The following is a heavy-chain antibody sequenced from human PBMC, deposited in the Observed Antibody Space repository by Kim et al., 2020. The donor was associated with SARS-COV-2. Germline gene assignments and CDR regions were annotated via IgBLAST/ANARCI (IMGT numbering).Heavy chain of an antibody. D-gene: IGHD3-16*01. J-gene: IGHJ4*02. V-gene: IGHV4-39*01. CDR1: GGSISSSSYY. CDR3: ARPSLGYFDY. Sequence: SETLSLTCTVSGGSISSSSYYWGWIRQPPGKGLEWIGSIYYSGSTYYNPSLKSRVTISVDTSKNQFSLKLSSVTAADTAVYYCARPSLGYFDYWGQGTLVTVSS. CDR2: IYYSGST.